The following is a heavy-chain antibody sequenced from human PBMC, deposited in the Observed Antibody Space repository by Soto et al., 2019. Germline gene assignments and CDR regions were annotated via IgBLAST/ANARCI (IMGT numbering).Heavy chain of an antibody. CDR1: GFTFSNAW. D-gene: IGHD3-9*01. V-gene: IGHV3-15*07. Sequence: GGSLRLSCAASGFTFSNAWMNWVRQAPGKGLEWVGCIKSKTDGGTTDYAAPVKGRFTISRDDSKNTLYLQMNSLKTEDTAVYYCTTDGRNPVLRYFDWLSYFDYWGQGTLVTVSS. CDR3: TTDGRNPVLRYFDWLSYFDY. J-gene: IGHJ4*02. CDR2: IKSKTDGGTT.